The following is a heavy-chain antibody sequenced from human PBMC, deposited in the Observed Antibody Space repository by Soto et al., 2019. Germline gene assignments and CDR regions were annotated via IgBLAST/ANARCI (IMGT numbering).Heavy chain of an antibody. CDR2: IHYSGSS. CDR1: GGSISSGNYC. CDR3: ARDLDTATYFDY. V-gene: IGHV4-30-4*01. Sequence: SETLSLTCTVSGGSISSGNYCWSWIRQPPGKGLEWIGFIHYSGSSYYNPSLKSRVTISVDTSKNQFSLKLDSVTAADTAVYYCARDLDTATYFDYWGHGTLVTAPQ. D-gene: IGHD5-18*01. J-gene: IGHJ4*01.